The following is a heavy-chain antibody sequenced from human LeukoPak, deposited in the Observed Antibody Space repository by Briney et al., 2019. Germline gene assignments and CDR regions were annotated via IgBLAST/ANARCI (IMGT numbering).Heavy chain of an antibody. CDR3: AREGYDSSGQSGIFVY. D-gene: IGHD3-22*01. Sequence: ASVKVSCKASGGTFSSYAISWVRQAPGQGLEWMGRIIPIFGIANYAQKFQGRVTITADKSTSIAYMELSSLRSEDTAVYYCAREGYDSSGQSGIFVYWGQGTLVTVSS. CDR2: IIPIFGIA. J-gene: IGHJ4*02. CDR1: GGTFSSYA. V-gene: IGHV1-69*04.